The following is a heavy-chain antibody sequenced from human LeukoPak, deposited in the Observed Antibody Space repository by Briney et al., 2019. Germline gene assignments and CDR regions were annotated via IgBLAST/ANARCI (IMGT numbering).Heavy chain of an antibody. J-gene: IGHJ6*03. CDR2: IYSGGSK. CDR1: GFTVSSNY. Sequence: QAGGSLRLSCAASGFTVSSNYMSWVRQAPGKGREWVSIIYSGGSKYYADSVKGRFTISRDNSKNTVYLQMNSLRAEDTAVYYCAPRPAEPPMDVWGKGTTVTVSS. CDR3: APRPAEPPMDV. D-gene: IGHD2-2*01. V-gene: IGHV3-66*02.